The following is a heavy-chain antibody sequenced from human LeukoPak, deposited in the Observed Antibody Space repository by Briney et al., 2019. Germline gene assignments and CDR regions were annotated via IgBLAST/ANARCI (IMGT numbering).Heavy chain of an antibody. CDR3: ARSLNLNHYMDV. CDR2: ISAYNGDT. J-gene: IGHJ6*03. Sequence: ASVKVSCKASGYTFTSYGISWVRQAPGQGLEWMGWISAYNGDTNYAQKVQDRVTMTTDTSTNTASMELRSLRSDDTAVYYCARSLNLNHYMDVWGKGTTVTVSS. CDR1: GYTFTSYG. D-gene: IGHD1-20*01. V-gene: IGHV1-18*01.